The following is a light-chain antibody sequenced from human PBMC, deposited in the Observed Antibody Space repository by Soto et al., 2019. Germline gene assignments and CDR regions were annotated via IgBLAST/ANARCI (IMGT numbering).Light chain of an antibody. CDR2: SNN. Sequence: QAVVTQPPSASGTPGQRVTISCSGSSSNIGSNTVNWYQQLPGTDPKLLIYSNNQRPSGVPDRFSGSKSGTSASLAISGLQSEDEADYYCAAWDDSLNGSYVFGTGTKLTVL. CDR1: SSNIGSNT. V-gene: IGLV1-44*01. CDR3: AAWDDSLNGSYV. J-gene: IGLJ1*01.